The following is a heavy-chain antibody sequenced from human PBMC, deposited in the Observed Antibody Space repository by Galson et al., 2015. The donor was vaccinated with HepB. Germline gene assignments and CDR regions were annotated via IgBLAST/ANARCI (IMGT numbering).Heavy chain of an antibody. Sequence: SVKVSCKASRYIFSLYYMHWLRQAPGQGPEWMGIISPTSSDTTYAQKFQGRLTMTRDTSRSTFYMELRSLRSEDTAVYYCARGGEAGYYDNSGCDYWGQGTLVTVSS. V-gene: IGHV1-46*01. CDR2: ISPTSSDT. CDR1: RYIFSLYY. CDR3: ARGGEAGYYDNSGCDY. D-gene: IGHD3-22*01. J-gene: IGHJ4*02.